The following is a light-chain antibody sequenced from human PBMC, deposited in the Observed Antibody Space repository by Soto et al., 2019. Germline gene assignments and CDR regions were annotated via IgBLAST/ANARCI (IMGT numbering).Light chain of an antibody. J-gene: IGKJ2*01. CDR3: QQSYSTPYT. V-gene: IGKV1-39*01. Sequence: DIQMTQSPSSLSASVGDRVTLTCRARQSISSYLNWYQQKPGKAPKVLMSAASSLQSGVPSRFTGSGSGTEFTLTISTLQPEDFATYYCQQSYSTPYTFGQGTRLEIK. CDR2: AAS. CDR1: QSISSY.